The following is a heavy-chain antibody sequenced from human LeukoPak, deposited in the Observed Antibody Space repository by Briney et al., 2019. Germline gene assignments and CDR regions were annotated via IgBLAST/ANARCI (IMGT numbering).Heavy chain of an antibody. CDR1: GFTFDDYG. D-gene: IGHD2-2*01. V-gene: IGHV3-20*04. CDR2: INWNGGST. CDR3: ARAPIGSSTLGAFDI. J-gene: IGHJ3*02. Sequence: GGSLRLXCAASGFTFDDYGMSWVRQAPGKGLEWVSGINWNGGSTGYADSVKGRFTISRDNAKNSLYLRMNSLRAEDTALYYCARAPIGSSTLGAFDIWGQGTMVTVSS.